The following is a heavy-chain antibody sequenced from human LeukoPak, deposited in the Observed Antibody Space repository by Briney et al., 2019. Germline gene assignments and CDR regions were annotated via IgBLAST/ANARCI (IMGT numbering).Heavy chain of an antibody. CDR3: ARVEVVPAAFYYYYYMDV. CDR1: GFTFSSYS. CDR2: ISGSSSYI. Sequence: GGSLRLSCAASGFTFSSYSMNWVRQAPGKGLEWVSSISGSSSYIYYADSVKGRFTISRDNAKNSLYLQMNSLRAEDTAVYYCARVEVVPAAFYYYYYMDVWGKGTTVTISS. D-gene: IGHD2-2*01. V-gene: IGHV3-21*01. J-gene: IGHJ6*03.